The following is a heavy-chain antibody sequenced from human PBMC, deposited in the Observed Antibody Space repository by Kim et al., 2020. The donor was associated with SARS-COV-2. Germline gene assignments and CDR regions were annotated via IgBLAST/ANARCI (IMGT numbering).Heavy chain of an antibody. J-gene: IGHJ3*01. CDR1: GESFRNFY. D-gene: IGHD6-25*01. Sequence: SETLSLTCAVYGESFRNFYWSWIRQPPGKGLEWIGEINHRGSTNYNPSLKSRVTISVDTSKNQFSLRLNSVTAADTAMYYCARETSSGDDAFDVWGQGT. V-gene: IGHV4-34*01. CDR3: ARETSSGDDAFDV. CDR2: INHRGST.